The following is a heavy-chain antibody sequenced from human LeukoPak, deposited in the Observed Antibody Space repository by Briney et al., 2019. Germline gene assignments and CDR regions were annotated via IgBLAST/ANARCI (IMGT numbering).Heavy chain of an antibody. V-gene: IGHV1-69*04. J-gene: IGHJ6*02. CDR3: ARGGVAAAVDYYYGMDV. D-gene: IGHD6-13*01. CDR1: GGTFSSYA. CDR2: IIPILGIA. Sequence: ASVKVSCKASGGTFSSYAISWVRQAPGQGLEWMGRIIPILGIANYAQKFQGRVTITADKSTSTAYMELSSLRSEDTAVYYCARGGVAAAVDYYYGMDVWGHGTTVTVSS.